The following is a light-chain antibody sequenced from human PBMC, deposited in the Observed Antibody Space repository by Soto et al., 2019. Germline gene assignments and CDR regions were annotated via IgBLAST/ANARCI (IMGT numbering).Light chain of an antibody. CDR2: AAS. V-gene: IGKV1-8*01. J-gene: IGKJ1*01. CDR3: QQYYSYPQT. CDR1: QGISSY. Sequence: AIRMTQPPSSLSASTGDRVTITCRASQGISSYLAWYQQKPGKAPKLLINAASTLQSGVPSRFSGSGSGTDFTLTISCLQSEDFATYYCQQYYSYPQTFGQGTKVDIK.